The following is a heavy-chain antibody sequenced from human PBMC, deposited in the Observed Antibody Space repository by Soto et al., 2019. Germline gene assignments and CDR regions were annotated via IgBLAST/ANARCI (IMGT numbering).Heavy chain of an antibody. D-gene: IGHD6-19*01. CDR2: IWYDGSNK. CDR1: GFTFSSYG. CDR3: AKTDSSGASGYFDY. Sequence: QVQLVESGGGVVQPGRSLRLSCAASGFTFSSYGMHWVRQAPGKGLEWVAVIWYDGSNKYYADSVKGRFTISRDNSKNTLYLQMNSLRAEDTAVYYCAKTDSSGASGYFDYWGQGTLVTVSS. J-gene: IGHJ4*02. V-gene: IGHV3-33*06.